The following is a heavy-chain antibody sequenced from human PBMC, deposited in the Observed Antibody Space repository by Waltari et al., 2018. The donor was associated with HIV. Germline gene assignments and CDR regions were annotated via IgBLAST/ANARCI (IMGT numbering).Heavy chain of an antibody. CDR3: RYITGTTNHYYYGMDV. V-gene: IGHV4-39*01. J-gene: IGHJ6*02. CDR1: GGALGISGPS. D-gene: IGHD1-7*01. CDR2: IYYSGTT. Sequence: QLQLQESGPGLVKPSETLSPTCPVPGGALGISGPSWGWIRQPPGKGLEWIGDIYYSGTTYFNPSLKSRVTVSVDTSKNQFSLKLTSVTAADTAVYYCRYITGTTNHYYYGMDVWGQGTTVTVSS.